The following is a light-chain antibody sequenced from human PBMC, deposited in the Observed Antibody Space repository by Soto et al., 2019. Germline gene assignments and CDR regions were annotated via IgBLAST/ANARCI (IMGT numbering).Light chain of an antibody. CDR2: DVS. Sequence: QSVLTQPASVSGSPGQSITISCTGTSADVGTYNFVAWYQQRPGKAPKLIIYDVSSRPSGVSNRFSGSKSGNTASLTISGLQAADEADYYCGSYRGSTTVYVFGSGTKVTVL. CDR3: GSYRGSTTVYV. CDR1: SADVGTYNF. V-gene: IGLV2-14*03. J-gene: IGLJ1*01.